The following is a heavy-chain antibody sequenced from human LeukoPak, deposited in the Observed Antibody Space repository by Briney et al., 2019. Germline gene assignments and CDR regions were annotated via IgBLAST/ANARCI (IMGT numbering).Heavy chain of an antibody. CDR2: INHSGSS. J-gene: IGHJ6*03. D-gene: IGHD3-10*01. V-gene: IGHV4-34*01. CDR3: ARVGDLFGAHRVRGLPPDYYYMDV. CDR1: GGSITDYF. Sequence: PSETLSLTCALSGGSITDYFYNWVRQPPGKGLEWIGEINHSGSSTYNPSLKSRVIISVDTSKNQFSLKLTSVTAADTAVYYCARVGDLFGAHRVRGLPPDYYYMDVWGKGTTVTVSS.